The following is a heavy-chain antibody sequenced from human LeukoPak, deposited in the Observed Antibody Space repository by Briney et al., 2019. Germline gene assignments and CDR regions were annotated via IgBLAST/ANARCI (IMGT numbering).Heavy chain of an antibody. V-gene: IGHV3-64*01. Sequence: PGGSLRLSCAASGFTFSSYAMHWVRQAPGKGLEYVSAISSNGVSTYYANSVKGRFTISRDNSKNTLYLQMGSLRAEDMAVYYCARGHPTMIVVVGFDYWGQGTLVTVSS. CDR1: GFTFSSYA. D-gene: IGHD3-22*01. CDR2: ISSNGVST. J-gene: IGHJ4*02. CDR3: ARGHPTMIVVVGFDY.